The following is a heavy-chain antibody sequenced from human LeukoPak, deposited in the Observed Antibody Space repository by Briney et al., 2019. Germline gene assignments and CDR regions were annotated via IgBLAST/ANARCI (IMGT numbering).Heavy chain of an antibody. V-gene: IGHV4-61*01. Sequence: PSETLSLTCTVSGGSVSSGSYYWSWIRQPPGKGLEWIGYIYYSGSTNYNPSLKSRVTISVDTSKNQFSLKLSSVTAADTAVYYCAREGSSSWGFDPWAQGTLVTVSS. CDR2: IYYSGST. CDR1: GGSVSSGSYY. J-gene: IGHJ5*02. CDR3: AREGSSSWGFDP. D-gene: IGHD6-13*01.